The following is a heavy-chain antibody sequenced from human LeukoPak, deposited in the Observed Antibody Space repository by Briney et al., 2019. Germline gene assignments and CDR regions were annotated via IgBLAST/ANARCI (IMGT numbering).Heavy chain of an antibody. CDR2: MNPKSGGT. J-gene: IGHJ4*02. D-gene: IGHD6-13*01. CDR3: ALERAAAGTPRILYFDY. V-gene: IGHV1-2*02. Sequence: TSVKVSCKASGYTFTGYYVHWVRQAPGQGLEWMGWMNPKSGGTNYAQKFEARVTMNRDTSISTAYMELSRLRSDDTAVYYCALERAAAGTPRILYFDYWGQGTLVTVSS. CDR1: GYTFTGYY.